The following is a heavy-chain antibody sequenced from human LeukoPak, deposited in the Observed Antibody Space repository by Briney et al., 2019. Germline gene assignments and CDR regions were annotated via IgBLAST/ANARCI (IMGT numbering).Heavy chain of an antibody. CDR2: ISGSGGST. J-gene: IGHJ4*02. V-gene: IGHV3-23*01. D-gene: IGHD3-22*01. Sequence: PEGSLRLSCAASGFTFSSYAMSWVRQAPGKGLEWVSAISGSGGSTYYADSVKGRFTISRDNSKNTLYLQMNSLRAEDTAVYYCAKDKYYYDSPGNFDYWGQGTLVTVSS. CDR3: AKDKYYYDSPGNFDY. CDR1: GFTFSSYA.